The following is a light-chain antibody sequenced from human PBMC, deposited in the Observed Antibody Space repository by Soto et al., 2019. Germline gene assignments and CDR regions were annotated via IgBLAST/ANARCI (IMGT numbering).Light chain of an antibody. CDR2: EGS. Sequence: QSVLTQPASVSGSPGQSITISCTGTSIDAGSYNLVSWYQQHPGKAPKLMIYEGSKRPLGVSNRFSGSQSGNTASLTISGLQAEDEADYYCSSYIPRSTFDVFGTGTKVTAL. J-gene: IGLJ1*01. CDR1: SIDAGSYNL. V-gene: IGLV2-23*01. CDR3: SSYIPRSTFDV.